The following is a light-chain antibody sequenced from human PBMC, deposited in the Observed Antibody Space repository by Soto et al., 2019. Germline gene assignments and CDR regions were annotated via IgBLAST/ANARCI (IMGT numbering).Light chain of an antibody. J-gene: IGKJ2*01. Sequence: ELVLTQSPGTLSLSPGERATLSCRASQRVSSSYLAWYQQKPGQAPRLLIYGASSRATGIPDRFRGSGSWTDFTLTISRLEPEDFSVDYCQQYSSSPPYTFGQGTKLEIK. V-gene: IGKV3-20*01. CDR1: QRVSSSY. CDR2: GAS. CDR3: QQYSSSPPYT.